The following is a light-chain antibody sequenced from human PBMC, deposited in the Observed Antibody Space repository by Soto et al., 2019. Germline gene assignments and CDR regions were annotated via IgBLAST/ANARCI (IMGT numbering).Light chain of an antibody. CDR1: SSNIGAGYD. Sequence: QSVLTQPPSVSGAPGQRVTISCTGSSSNIGAGYDVHWYQQLPGTVPKLLIYGNSNRPSGVPDRFSGSKSGTSASLAITGLQAEDEADYYCQSYDSSLRYVFGTGTKLTVL. J-gene: IGLJ1*01. CDR3: QSYDSSLRYV. CDR2: GNS. V-gene: IGLV1-40*01.